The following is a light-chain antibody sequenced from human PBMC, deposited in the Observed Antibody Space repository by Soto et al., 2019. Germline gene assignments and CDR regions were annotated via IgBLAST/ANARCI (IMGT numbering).Light chain of an antibody. CDR1: QSIYEK. J-gene: IGKJ4*01. CDR3: QQYNRWPLT. V-gene: IGKV3-15*01. Sequence: EIVMTQSPATLSVSPGERVTLFCRASQSIYEKLAWYQQKPGQTPRRVIYDTSTRATGTPGSVSGSGSGTEFTLTISSLQSEDFAVYYCQQYNRWPLTFGGGTKVEIK. CDR2: DTS.